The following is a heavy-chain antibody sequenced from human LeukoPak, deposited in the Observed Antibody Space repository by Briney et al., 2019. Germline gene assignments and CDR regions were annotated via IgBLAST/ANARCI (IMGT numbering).Heavy chain of an antibody. D-gene: IGHD2-2*01. CDR3: ARELPGSSTYLQH. V-gene: IGHV3-21*01. CDR1: GFPFSSYA. Sequence: PGGSLRLSCEASGFPFSSYAMTWVRQAPGKGLEWVSSISSSSSYIYYADSVKGRFTISRDNAKNSLYLQMNSLRAEDTAVYYCARELPGSSTYLQHWGQGTLVTVSS. J-gene: IGHJ1*01. CDR2: ISSSSSYI.